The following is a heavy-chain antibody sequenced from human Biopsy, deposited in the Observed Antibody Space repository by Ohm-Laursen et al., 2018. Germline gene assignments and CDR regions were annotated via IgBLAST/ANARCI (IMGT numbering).Heavy chain of an antibody. CDR3: ARDNIPYCTSTSCDLFGMDV. V-gene: IGHV4-59*01. J-gene: IGHJ6*02. CDR1: RDSISNYY. D-gene: IGHD2-2*01. Sequence: SDTLSLTCTVSRDSISNYYWTWIRQSPGKGLEWIGYIYYTGSTNYNPSAKSRVTISADTSKNQFSLRLSSVTAADTAVYYCARDNIPYCTSTSCDLFGMDVWGQGTTVTVSS. CDR2: IYYTGST.